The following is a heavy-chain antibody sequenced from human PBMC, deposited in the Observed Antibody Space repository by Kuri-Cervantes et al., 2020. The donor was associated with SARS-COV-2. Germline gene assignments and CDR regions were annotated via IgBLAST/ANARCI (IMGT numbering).Heavy chain of an antibody. Sequence: GESLKISCAASGFTFSNSDMNWVHQAPGKGLEWVSGVSWNGSRTHYADSVKGRFIISRDNSRNTLYLQMNSLRAEDTAVYYCAKDEDSSGWWRAFDIWGQGTMVTVSS. CDR2: VSWNGSRT. D-gene: IGHD6-19*01. J-gene: IGHJ3*02. V-gene: IGHV3-35*01. CDR1: GFTFSNSD. CDR3: AKDEDSSGWWRAFDI.